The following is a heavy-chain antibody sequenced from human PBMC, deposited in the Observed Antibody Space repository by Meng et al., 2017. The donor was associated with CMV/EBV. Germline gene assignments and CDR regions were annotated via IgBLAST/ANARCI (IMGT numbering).Heavy chain of an antibody. Sequence: GESLKISCAASGFTFSTYAMHWVRQAPGKGLEWVAVISYDGSNEYYADSVKGRFTISRDNSKNTLYLQMNSLRAEDTAVYYCARFVPAADYWGQGTLVTVSS. D-gene: IGHD2-2*01. J-gene: IGHJ4*02. CDR1: GFTFSTYA. CDR3: ARFVPAADY. V-gene: IGHV3-30*04. CDR2: ISYDGSNE.